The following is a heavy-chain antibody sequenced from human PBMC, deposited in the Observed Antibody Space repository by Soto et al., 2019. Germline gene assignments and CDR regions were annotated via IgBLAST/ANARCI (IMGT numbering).Heavy chain of an antibody. J-gene: IGHJ6*02. CDR3: ATMGYYYYYGMDV. CDR2: ISAYNGNT. V-gene: IGHV1-18*04. Sequence: ASVQVSCKASGYTFTSYGISWVRQAPGQGLEWMGWISAYNGNTNYAQKLQGRVTMTTDTSTSTAYMELRSLRSDDTAVYYCATMGYYYYYGMDVWGQGTTVTVS. CDR1: GYTFTSYG.